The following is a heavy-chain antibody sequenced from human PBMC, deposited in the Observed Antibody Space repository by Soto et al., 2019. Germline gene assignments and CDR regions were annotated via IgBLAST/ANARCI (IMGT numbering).Heavy chain of an antibody. CDR1: GDSINNTYW. CDR2: IYHTGGR. CDR3: SSQSSEYYYDSSGYYGH. J-gene: IGHJ4*02. V-gene: IGHV4-4*02. D-gene: IGHD3-22*01. Sequence: SETLSLTCFVSGDSINNTYWWGWVRQAPEKGLEWIGEIYHTGGRSYMPSLRGRITLSVDTSKNQFSLKLTSVTAADTNVYYCSSQSSEYYYDSSGYYGHWGQGTLVTVSS.